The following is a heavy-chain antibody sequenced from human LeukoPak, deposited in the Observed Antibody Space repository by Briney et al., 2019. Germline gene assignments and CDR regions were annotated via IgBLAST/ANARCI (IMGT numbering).Heavy chain of an antibody. CDR2: INSDGSST. Sequence: GGSLRLSCAASGFTFSSYWMHWVRQAPEKGLVWVSRINSDGSSTNYADSVKGRFTISRDNAKNTLYLQMNSLRAEDTAVYYCATSTYCSGGSCYSRTFQYWGQGILVTVSS. CDR3: ATSTYCSGGSCYSRTFQY. V-gene: IGHV3-74*01. D-gene: IGHD2-15*01. J-gene: IGHJ4*02. CDR1: GFTFSSYW.